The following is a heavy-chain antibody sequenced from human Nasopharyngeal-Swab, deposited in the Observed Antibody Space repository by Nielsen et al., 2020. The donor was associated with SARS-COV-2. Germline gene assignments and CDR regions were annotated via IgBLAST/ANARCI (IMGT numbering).Heavy chain of an antibody. CDR3: ARGLGQYYYDSSGYYFFDY. CDR2: INHSGST. D-gene: IGHD3-22*01. CDR1: GGSFSGYY. Sequence: SETLSLTCAVYGGSFSGYYWSWIRQPPGKGLEWIGEINHSGSTNYNPSLKSRVTISVDTSKNQFSLKLSSVTAADTAVYHCARGLGQYYYDSSGYYFFDYWGQGTLVTVSS. V-gene: IGHV4-34*01. J-gene: IGHJ4*02.